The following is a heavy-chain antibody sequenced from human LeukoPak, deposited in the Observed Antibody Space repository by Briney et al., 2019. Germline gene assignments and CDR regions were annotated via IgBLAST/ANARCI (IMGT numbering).Heavy chain of an antibody. CDR3: AARDSSGEDY. CDR1: GGTFSSYA. D-gene: IGHD6-19*01. J-gene: IGHJ4*02. Sequence: GASVTVSCKASGGTFSSYATSWVRQAPGQGLEWMGGIIPIFGTANYAQKFQGRVTITADESTSTAYMELSSLRSEDTAVYYCAARDSSGEDYWGQGTLVTVSS. V-gene: IGHV1-69*13. CDR2: IIPIFGTA.